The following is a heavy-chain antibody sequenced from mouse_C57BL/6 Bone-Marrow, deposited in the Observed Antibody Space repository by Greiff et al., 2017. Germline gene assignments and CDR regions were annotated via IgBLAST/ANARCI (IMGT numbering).Heavy chain of an antibody. D-gene: IGHD1-1*01. CDR2: IDPSDSYT. CDR3: ARDIHYGSSLLYWYFDV. Sequence: QVQLQQPGAELVMPGASVKLSCKASGYNFTSYWMHWVKQRPGQGLEWIGEIDPSDSYTNYNQKFKGKSTLTVDKSSSTAYMQLSSLTSEDSAVYYCARDIHYGSSLLYWYFDVWGTGTTVTVSS. CDR1: GYNFTSYW. J-gene: IGHJ1*03. V-gene: IGHV1-69*01.